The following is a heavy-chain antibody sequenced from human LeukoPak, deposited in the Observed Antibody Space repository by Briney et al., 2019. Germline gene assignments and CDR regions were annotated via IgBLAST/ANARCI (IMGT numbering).Heavy chain of an antibody. CDR3: ARVSLRGASI. J-gene: IGHJ4*02. D-gene: IGHD1-26*01. CDR1: GFTFSSYE. V-gene: IGHV3-48*03. CDR2: ISSSGSTI. Sequence: PGGSLRLSCAASGFTFSSYEMNWVRQAPGKGLEWVSYISSSGSTIYYADSVKGQFTISRDNAKNSLYLQMNSLRAEDTAVYYCARVSLRGASIWGQGTLVTVSS.